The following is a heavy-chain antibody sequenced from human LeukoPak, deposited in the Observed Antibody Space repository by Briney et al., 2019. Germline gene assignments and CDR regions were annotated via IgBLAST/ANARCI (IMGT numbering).Heavy chain of an antibody. CDR2: ISSSGSTI. D-gene: IGHD3-3*01. CDR1: GFTFSSYE. Sequence: GGSLRLSCAASGFTFSSYEMNWVRQAPGKGLEWVSYISSSGSTIYYADSVKGRFTISRDNAKNSLYLQMNSLRAEDTAVYYCTGESRFYDFWSGRRIFDYWGQGTLVTVSS. J-gene: IGHJ4*02. CDR3: TGESRFYDFWSGRRIFDY. V-gene: IGHV3-48*03.